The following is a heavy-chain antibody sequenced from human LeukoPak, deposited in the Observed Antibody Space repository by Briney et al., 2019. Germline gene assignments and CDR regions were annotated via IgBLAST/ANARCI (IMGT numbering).Heavy chain of an antibody. CDR2: IYYSGST. CDR1: GGSISSYY. Sequence: SETLSLTCTVSGGSISSYYWSWIRQPPGKGLEWIGYIYYSGSTNYNPSLKSRVTISVDTSKNQFSLKLSSVTAADTAVYYRARDGESDAFDIWGQGTMVTVSS. V-gene: IGHV4-59*01. J-gene: IGHJ3*02. D-gene: IGHD7-27*01. CDR3: ARDGESDAFDI.